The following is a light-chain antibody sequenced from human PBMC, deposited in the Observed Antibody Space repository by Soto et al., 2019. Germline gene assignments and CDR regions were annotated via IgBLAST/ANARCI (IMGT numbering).Light chain of an antibody. CDR1: QSIGKH. CDR2: GAS. Sequence: DIQMTQSPSVLSASVGDRVTITCRASQSIGKHLNWYQQKPGKAPKFLIYGASTLQSGVPSRFTGSGSGTDFTLTVNSLQAEAFATYYCQQGYSSPATFGQGTRLE. J-gene: IGKJ5*01. V-gene: IGKV1-39*01. CDR3: QQGYSSPAT.